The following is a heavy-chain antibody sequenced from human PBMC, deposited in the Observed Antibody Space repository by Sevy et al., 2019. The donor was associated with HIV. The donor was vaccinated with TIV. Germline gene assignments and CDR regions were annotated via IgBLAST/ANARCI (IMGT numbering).Heavy chain of an antibody. V-gene: IGHV4-59*08. CDR3: AGKNAWGRGYS. CDR2: IYYNGNT. Sequence: SETLSLTCTVSCGSITSLYWGWIRQPPGKGLEWIANIYYNGNTNYNPSLKSRVTISLDTSKNQFSLRLSSVTAADTAIYYCAGKNAWGRGYSWGQGTLVTVSS. CDR1: CGSITSLY. D-gene: IGHD1-26*01. J-gene: IGHJ5*01.